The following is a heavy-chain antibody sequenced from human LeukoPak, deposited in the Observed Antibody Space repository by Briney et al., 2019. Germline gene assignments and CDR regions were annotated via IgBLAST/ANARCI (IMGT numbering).Heavy chain of an antibody. Sequence: ASVKVSCKASGYILSSYYMHWVRQAPGQGLEWMGIINPSGGRTDYAQKFQGRVTMTRDTSTSTVYMELNSLRSEDTALYYCARTYCGGNCNNRYFDYWGQGTLVTVSS. D-gene: IGHD2-21*02. CDR1: GYILSSYY. CDR2: INPSGGRT. CDR3: ARTYCGGNCNNRYFDY. V-gene: IGHV1-46*01. J-gene: IGHJ4*02.